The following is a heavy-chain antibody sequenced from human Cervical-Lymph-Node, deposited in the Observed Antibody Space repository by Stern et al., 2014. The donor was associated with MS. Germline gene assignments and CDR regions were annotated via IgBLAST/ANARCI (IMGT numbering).Heavy chain of an antibody. D-gene: IGHD6-13*01. CDR3: ASAYSSSHYYFDY. Sequence: VQLEESGGGVVQPGRSLSLSCAASGFSFSRYAMHWVRQAPGKGLEWVACIWDDGSNPSYADSVTGRFTISRDNFKNALYLQMNSLRAEDTAVYYCASAYSSSHYYFDYWGQGTLVTVSS. CDR1: GFSFSRYA. CDR2: IWDDGSNP. J-gene: IGHJ4*02. V-gene: IGHV3-33*01.